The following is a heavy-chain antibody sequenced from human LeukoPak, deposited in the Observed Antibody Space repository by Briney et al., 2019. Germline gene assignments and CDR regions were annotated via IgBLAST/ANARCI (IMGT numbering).Heavy chain of an antibody. CDR1: GFTLSTYG. J-gene: IGHJ4*02. Sequence: PRRSLRLSCAASGFTLSTYGMYWVRQAPGKGLERVAVIWNDGSNKHYADSVKGRFTISRDNSKNTLDLQMNSLRAEDTAVYYCAKDLSSSWFEGLDNWGQGTLVTVSS. V-gene: IGHV3-33*06. CDR2: IWNDGSNK. CDR3: AKDLSSSWFEGLDN. D-gene: IGHD6-13*01.